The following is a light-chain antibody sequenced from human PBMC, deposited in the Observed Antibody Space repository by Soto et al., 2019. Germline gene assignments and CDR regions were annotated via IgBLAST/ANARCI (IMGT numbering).Light chain of an antibody. CDR3: CSYAGSNTDVV. CDR1: SSDVGTYNL. J-gene: IGLJ2*01. V-gene: IGLV2-23*01. CDR2: EDN. Sequence: QSVLTQPASVSGSPGQSITISCTGTSSDVGTYNLVSWYQQHPGKAPKLMIYEDNKRPSGVSNRFSGSKSDNTASLTISGLQAEDEADYYCCSYAGSNTDVVFGGGTKLTVL.